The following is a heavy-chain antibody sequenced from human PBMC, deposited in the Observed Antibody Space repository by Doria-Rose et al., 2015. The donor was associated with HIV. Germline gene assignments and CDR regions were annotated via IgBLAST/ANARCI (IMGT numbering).Heavy chain of an antibody. D-gene: IGHD3-10*01. Sequence: AQLVESGGGLVRPGGSLRLSCATSGFTFSSHRINWVRQAPGKGLEWVSSISSTSAYINYTDSVRGRFTISRDNARNSLYLQMDSLRAEDTAIYYCATGVTLDYWGQGTLVTVSS. CDR1: GFTFSSHR. CDR2: ISSTSAYI. J-gene: IGHJ4*02. CDR3: ATGVTLDY. V-gene: IGHV3-21*01.